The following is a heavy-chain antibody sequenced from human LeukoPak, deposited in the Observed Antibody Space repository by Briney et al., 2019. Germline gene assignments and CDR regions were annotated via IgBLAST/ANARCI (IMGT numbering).Heavy chain of an antibody. CDR1: GFTFSSYA. Sequence: PGGSLRLSCAASGFTFSSYAMHWVRQAPGKGLEWVAVISYDGSNKYYADSVKGRFTISRDNSKNTLYLQMNSLRAEDTAVYYCARDAGRGYYGSGSYMAWGQGTLVTVSS. D-gene: IGHD3-10*01. J-gene: IGHJ5*02. V-gene: IGHV3-30-3*01. CDR2: ISYDGSNK. CDR3: ARDAGRGYYGSGSYMA.